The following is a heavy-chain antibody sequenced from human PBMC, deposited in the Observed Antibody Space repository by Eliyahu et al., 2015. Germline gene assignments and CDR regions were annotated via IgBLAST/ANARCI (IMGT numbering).Heavy chain of an antibody. CDR1: GGSISSGGYY. J-gene: IGHJ4*02. CDR3: ARAFSTVTPFDY. Sequence: QVQLQESGPGLVKPSQTLSLTCXXXGGSISSGGYYWSWIRXHPGKGLEXIGYIYYSGSTYYNPSLKSRVTISVDTSKNQFSLKLSSVTAADTAVYYCARAFSTVTPFDYWGQGTLVTVSS. CDR2: IYYSGST. V-gene: IGHV4-31*03. D-gene: IGHD4-17*01.